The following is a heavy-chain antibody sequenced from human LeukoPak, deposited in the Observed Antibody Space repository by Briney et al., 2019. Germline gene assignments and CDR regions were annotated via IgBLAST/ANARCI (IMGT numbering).Heavy chain of an antibody. CDR3: AKDGDDFWSGYSHGLDY. J-gene: IGHJ4*02. V-gene: IGHV3-23*01. Sequence: PGASLRLSCAASGFTFSSYAMSWVRQAPGKGLERVSAISGSGGSTYYADSVKGRFTISRDNSKNTLYLQMNSLRAEDTAVYYCAKDGDDFWSGYSHGLDYWGQGTLVTVSS. CDR2: ISGSGGST. D-gene: IGHD3-3*01. CDR1: GFTFSSYA.